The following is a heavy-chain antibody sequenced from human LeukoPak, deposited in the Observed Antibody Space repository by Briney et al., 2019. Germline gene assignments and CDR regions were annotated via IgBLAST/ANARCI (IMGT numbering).Heavy chain of an antibody. Sequence: TLSLTCTVSGGSISSGSYYWSWIRQPAGKGLEWIGRIYTSGSTNYNPSLKSRVTISVDTSKNQFSLKLSSVTAADTAVYYCARGYCSGGSCYSLYMDVWGKGTTVTVSS. CDR2: IYTSGST. CDR3: ARGYCSGGSCYSLYMDV. D-gene: IGHD2-15*01. CDR1: GGSISSGSYY. V-gene: IGHV4-61*02. J-gene: IGHJ6*03.